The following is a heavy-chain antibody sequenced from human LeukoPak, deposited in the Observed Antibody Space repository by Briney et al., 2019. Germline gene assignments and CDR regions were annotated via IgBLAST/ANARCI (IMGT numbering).Heavy chain of an antibody. CDR1: GFTFSSYS. CDR3: AKAGGIVVVPAAITYFDY. V-gene: IGHV3-21*01. CDR2: ISSSSSYI. J-gene: IGHJ4*02. Sequence: GGSLRLSCAASGFTFSSYSMNWVRQAPGKGLEWVSSISSSSSYIYYADSVKGRFTISRDNAKNSLYLQMNSLRAEDTAVYYCAKAGGIVVVPAAITYFDYWGQGTLVTVSS. D-gene: IGHD2-2*02.